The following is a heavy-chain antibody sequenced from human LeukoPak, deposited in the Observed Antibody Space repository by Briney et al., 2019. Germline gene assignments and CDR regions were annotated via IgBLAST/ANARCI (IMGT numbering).Heavy chain of an antibody. CDR3: AKGNYYYMDV. CDR1: GFIFSSYA. Sequence: GGSLRLSCAASGFIFSSYAMSWVRQAPGKGLEWVSTISGSGGSTYYADSVKGRFTISRDNSKNSLYLQMNSLRTEDTALYYCAKGNYYYMDVWGKGTTVTASS. J-gene: IGHJ6*03. V-gene: IGHV3-23*01. CDR2: ISGSGGST.